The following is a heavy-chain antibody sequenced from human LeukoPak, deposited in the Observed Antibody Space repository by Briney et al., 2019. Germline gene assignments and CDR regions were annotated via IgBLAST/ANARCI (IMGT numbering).Heavy chain of an antibody. CDR1: GYTFTSYD. D-gene: IGHD4-17*01. CDR2: MNPNSGNT. CDR3: ARGRKGSLRYYFDY. V-gene: IGHV1-8*01. J-gene: IGHJ4*02. Sequence: ASVKVSCKASGYTFTSYDINWVRQATGQGLEWMGWMNPNSGNTGYAQRFQGRVTMTRNTSISTAYMELSSLRSEDTAVYYCARGRKGSLRYYFDYWGQGTLVTVSS.